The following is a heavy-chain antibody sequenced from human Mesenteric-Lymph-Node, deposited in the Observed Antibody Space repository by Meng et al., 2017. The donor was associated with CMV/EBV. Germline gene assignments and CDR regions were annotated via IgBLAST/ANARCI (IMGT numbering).Heavy chain of an antibody. V-gene: IGHV4-39*07. Sequence: GSLRLSCTVSGGSVSSGGYYWGWIRQPPGKGLEWIGSIYYSGSTYYNPSLKSRVTISVDTSKNQFSLKLSSVTAEDTAVYYCARVRVVVVPAVNYGMDVWGQGTTVTVSS. CDR1: GGSVSSGGYY. D-gene: IGHD2-2*01. J-gene: IGHJ6*02. CDR2: IYYSGST. CDR3: ARVRVVVVPAVNYGMDV.